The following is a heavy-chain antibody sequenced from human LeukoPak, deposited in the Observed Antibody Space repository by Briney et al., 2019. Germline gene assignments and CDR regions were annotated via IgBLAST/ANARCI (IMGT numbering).Heavy chain of an antibody. CDR3: ARDPRIVGSTTDWFDP. D-gene: IGHD1-26*01. CDR1: GYTFTSFG. V-gene: IGHV1-18*01. Sequence: ASVKVSCKTSGYTFTSFGISWVRQAPGQGLEWMGWINAYNGNTNYAQKIQGRVTITTDTSTSKAYMELNSQRSDGTAVYYCARDPRIVGSTTDWFDPWGQGTLVTVSS. CDR2: INAYNGNT. J-gene: IGHJ5*02.